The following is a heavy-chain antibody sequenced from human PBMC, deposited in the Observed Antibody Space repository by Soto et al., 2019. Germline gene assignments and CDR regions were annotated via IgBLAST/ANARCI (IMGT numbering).Heavy chain of an antibody. Sequence: EVQLVESGGGLVQPGRSLRLSCAASGFTFDDYAMHWVRQAPGKGLEWVSGISWNSGSIGYADSVKGRFTISRDNAKNSLYLQMNSLRAEDTALYYCAKDIRERGLLWFGALSHKYYYYGMDVWGQGTTVTVSS. CDR3: AKDIRERGLLWFGALSHKYYYYGMDV. CDR1: GFTFDDYA. J-gene: IGHJ6*02. CDR2: ISWNSGSI. V-gene: IGHV3-9*01. D-gene: IGHD3-10*01.